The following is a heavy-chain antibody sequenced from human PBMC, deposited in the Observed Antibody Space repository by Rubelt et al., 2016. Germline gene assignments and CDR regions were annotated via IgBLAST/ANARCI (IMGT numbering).Heavy chain of an antibody. V-gene: IGHV4-34*01. CDR3: ARTDSGYDWGHNWFDP. J-gene: IGHJ5*02. CDR2: INHSGST. D-gene: IGHD5-12*01. Sequence: QVQLQQWGAGLLKPSETLSLTCAVYGGSFSGYYWSWIRQPPGKGLEWIGEINHSGSTNYNPSLKSRVTISVDTSKNQFSLKLSSVTAADTAVYYCARTDSGYDWGHNWFDPWGQGTLVTVSS. CDR1: GGSFSGYY.